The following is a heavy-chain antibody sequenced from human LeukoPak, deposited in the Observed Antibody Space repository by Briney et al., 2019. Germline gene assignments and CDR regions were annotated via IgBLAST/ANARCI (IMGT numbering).Heavy chain of an antibody. D-gene: IGHD5-18*01. CDR3: AGDAPGNTALDY. CDR1: GFTFITYW. Sequence: AGSLRLSCAASGFTFITYWMYWVRQPPGPGLGWVSRISGYGSSTAYADSAQGRLAISTDNTKKTQYLQMTSLRAEDTAVYYGAGDAPGNTALDYWGQGTLVTVSS. CDR2: ISGYGSST. V-gene: IGHV3-74*01. J-gene: IGHJ4*02.